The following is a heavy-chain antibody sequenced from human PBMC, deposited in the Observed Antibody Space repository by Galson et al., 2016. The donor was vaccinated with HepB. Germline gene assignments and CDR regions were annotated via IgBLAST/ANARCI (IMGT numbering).Heavy chain of an antibody. Sequence: SLRLSCAASGFTFSSYYMHWVRQVPGEGLVWVAYTNPDGTWSDYAASVKGQFTISRDNAENTLSLQMNTLRVEDTALYYCARGANDWNGIDYWGQGTLVTVSS. CDR3: ARGANDWNGIDY. CDR1: GFTFSSYY. J-gene: IGHJ4*02. CDR2: TNPDGTWS. V-gene: IGHV3-74*01. D-gene: IGHD1-1*01.